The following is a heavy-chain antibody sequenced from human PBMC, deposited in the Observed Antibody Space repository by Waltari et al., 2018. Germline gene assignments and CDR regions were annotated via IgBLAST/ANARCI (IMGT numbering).Heavy chain of an antibody. D-gene: IGHD7-27*01. V-gene: IGHV3-23*04. CDR1: GFTFSSYA. CDR2: IRGSGGST. CDR3: ARGLTGLSFDY. Sequence: EVQLVESGGGLVQPGGSLSLSCAASGFTFSSYAMSWVRQPPGKGLEWVSAIRGSGGSTYYADSGKGRFTISRDNSKITLYLQMNSLRAEDTAVYYCARGLTGLSFDYWGQGTLVTVSS. J-gene: IGHJ4*02.